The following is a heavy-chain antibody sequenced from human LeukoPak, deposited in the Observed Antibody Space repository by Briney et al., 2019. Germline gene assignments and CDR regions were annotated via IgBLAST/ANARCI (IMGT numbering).Heavy chain of an antibody. D-gene: IGHD3-22*01. CDR1: VFTFSDHY. V-gene: IGHV3-72*01. CDR2: TKNKAHSYTT. CDR3: ASWLSGYPY. Sequence: VGSLRLSCAASVFTFSDHYMDWARQAPGKGLEWVGQTKNKAHSYTTEYAASVKGRFSISRDDSKNSLYLQMNSLKTEDTAVYHCASWLSGYPYRGQGTLVTVSS. J-gene: IGHJ4*02.